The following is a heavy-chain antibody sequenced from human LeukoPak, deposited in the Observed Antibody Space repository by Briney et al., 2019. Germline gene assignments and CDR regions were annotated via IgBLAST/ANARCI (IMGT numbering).Heavy chain of an antibody. J-gene: IGHJ5*02. D-gene: IGHD3-10*01. CDR1: GGSVSSGSYY. V-gene: IGHV4-61*01. CDR3: AREGGYYGSGSYYTRSGFDP. Sequence: SETLSLTCTVSGGSVSSGSYYWSWIRQPPGKGLEWIGYIYYSGSTNYNPSLKSRVTISVDTSKNQFSLKLSSVTAADTAVYYCAREGGYYGSGSYYTRSGFDPWGQGTLVTVSS. CDR2: IYYSGST.